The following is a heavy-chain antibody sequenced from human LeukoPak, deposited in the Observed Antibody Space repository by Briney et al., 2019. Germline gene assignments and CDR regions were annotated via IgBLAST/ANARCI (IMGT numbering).Heavy chain of an antibody. CDR2: IYYSGST. D-gene: IGHD3-22*01. V-gene: IGHV4-59*01. CDR1: GGSISSYY. CDR3: ARVSGDSSGYSYYYYGMDV. J-gene: IGHJ6*02. Sequence: SETLSLTCTVSGGSISSYYWSWIRQPPGKGLEWIGYIYYSGSTNYNPSLKSRVTISVDTSKNQFSLILSSVTAADTAVYYCARVSGDSSGYSYYYYGMDVWGQGTTVTVSS.